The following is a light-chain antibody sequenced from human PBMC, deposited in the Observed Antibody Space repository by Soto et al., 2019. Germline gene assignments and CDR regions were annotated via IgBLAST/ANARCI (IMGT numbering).Light chain of an antibody. CDR1: QRVSSH. Sequence: TVMTHSPVSLSVSPWYTATLSCRASQRVSSHLAWYQQKPGQAPRLLIYAASTRATGIPVRFSGSGSGTDFTLTISSLEPEDFAVYCCQQYGSSPRTFGQGTKVDNK. J-gene: IGKJ1*01. CDR3: QQYGSSPRT. V-gene: IGKV3-15*01. CDR2: AAS.